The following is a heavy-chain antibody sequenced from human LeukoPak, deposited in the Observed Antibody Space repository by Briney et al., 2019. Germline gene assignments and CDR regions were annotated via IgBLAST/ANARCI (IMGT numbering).Heavy chain of an antibody. Sequence: GGSLRLSCAASGFTFSSYAMSWVRQAPGKGLEWVPAISGSGGSTYYADSVKGRFTISRDNSKNTLYLQMNSLRAEDTAVFYCAKGSKALIITRDHYMDVWGKGTTVTIPS. V-gene: IGHV3-23*01. J-gene: IGHJ6*03. CDR1: GFTFSSYA. CDR2: ISGSGGST. D-gene: IGHD3-3*01. CDR3: AKGSKALIITRDHYMDV.